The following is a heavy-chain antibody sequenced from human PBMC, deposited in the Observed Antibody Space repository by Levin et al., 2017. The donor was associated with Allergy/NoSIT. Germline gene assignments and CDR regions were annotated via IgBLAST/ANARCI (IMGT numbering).Heavy chain of an antibody. D-gene: IGHD3-10*01. Sequence: SVKVSCKASGGTFSSYAISWVRQAPGQGLEWMGGIIPIFGTANYAQKFQGRVTITADKSTSTAYMELSSLRSEDTAVYYCAGSMVQGGTPKTYYMDVWGKGTTVTVSS. CDR1: GGTFSSYA. J-gene: IGHJ6*03. CDR3: AGSMVQGGTPKTYYMDV. CDR2: IIPIFGTA. V-gene: IGHV1-69*06.